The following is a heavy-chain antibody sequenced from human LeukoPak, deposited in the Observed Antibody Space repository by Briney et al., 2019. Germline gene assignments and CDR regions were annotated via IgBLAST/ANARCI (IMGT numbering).Heavy chain of an antibody. D-gene: IGHD5-12*01. CDR2: ISGSGGTT. CDR3: ARDARSGYESGGYYFDY. V-gene: IGHV3-23*01. J-gene: IGHJ4*02. Sequence: HPGGSLRLSCAASGFTFNNYPMSWVRQAPGKGLEWVSAISGSGGTTYYADSVKGRFTMSRDNSKNTLYLQMNSLRAEDTAVYYCARDARSGYESGGYYFDYWGQGTLVTVSS. CDR1: GFTFNNYP.